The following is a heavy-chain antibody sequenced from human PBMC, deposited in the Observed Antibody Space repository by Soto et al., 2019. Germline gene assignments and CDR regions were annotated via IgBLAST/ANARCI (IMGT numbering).Heavy chain of an antibody. V-gene: IGHV3-53*01. Sequence: GGSLRLSCAASGFTFSSNYMSWVRQAPGKGLEWVSVIYSGGSTYYADSVKGRFTISRDNSKNTLYLQTNSLRAEDTAVYYCARAGGIEPGIAAAGRSYGMDVWGQGTTVTV. CDR1: GFTFSSNY. CDR2: IYSGGST. J-gene: IGHJ6*02. D-gene: IGHD6-13*01. CDR3: ARAGGIEPGIAAAGRSYGMDV.